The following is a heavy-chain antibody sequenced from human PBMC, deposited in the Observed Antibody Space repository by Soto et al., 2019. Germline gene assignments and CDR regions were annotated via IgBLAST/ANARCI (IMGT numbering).Heavy chain of an antibody. Sequence: SETLSLTCTVSGGSISSGDYYWSWIRQLPGKGLEWIGYIYYSGSTYYNPSLKSRVTISVDTSKNQFSLKLSSVTAADTAVYYCARDSAYCGGDCSVHPWGQGTLVTVSS. D-gene: IGHD2-21*02. V-gene: IGHV4-30-4*01. CDR1: GGSISSGDYY. CDR3: ARDSAYCGGDCSVHP. CDR2: IYYSGST. J-gene: IGHJ5*02.